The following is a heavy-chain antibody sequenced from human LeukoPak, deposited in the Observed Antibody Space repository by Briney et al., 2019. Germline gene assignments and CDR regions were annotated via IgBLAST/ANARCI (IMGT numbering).Heavy chain of an antibody. CDR2: IYYSGST. Sequence: PSETLSLTCTVSGGSISSYYWGWIRQPPGKGLEWIGNIYYSGSTNYNPSLKSRVTISLDTSTSKNQFSLKLSSVTAADTAVYYCARDSTASGGDQFDYWGQGTLVTVSS. J-gene: IGHJ4*02. D-gene: IGHD6-13*01. CDR3: ARDSTASGGDQFDY. V-gene: IGHV4-59*12. CDR1: GGSISSYY.